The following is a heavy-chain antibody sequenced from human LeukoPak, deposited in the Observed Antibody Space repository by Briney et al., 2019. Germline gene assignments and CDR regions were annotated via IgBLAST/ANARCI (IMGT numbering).Heavy chain of an antibody. Sequence: SETLSLTCTVSGGSISSTSYYWGWIRQPPGKGLEWIGNIYYSGSTYYNPSLKSRVTISVDTSKNQFSLKLSSVTAADTAVYYCARVEYSSSHYYYYYYMDVWGKGTTVTVSS. D-gene: IGHD6-6*01. V-gene: IGHV4-39*07. CDR1: GGSISSTSYY. CDR2: IYYSGST. CDR3: ARVEYSSSHYYYYYYMDV. J-gene: IGHJ6*03.